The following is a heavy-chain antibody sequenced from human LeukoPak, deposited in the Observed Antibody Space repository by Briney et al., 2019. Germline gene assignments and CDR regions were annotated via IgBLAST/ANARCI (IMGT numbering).Heavy chain of an antibody. J-gene: IGHJ4*02. D-gene: IGHD6-13*01. Sequence: SETLSLTCTVSGGSISSYHWGWIRQPPGKGLEWIGYIYYSVGTDYNPSLKSRVTISVDTSKNQFSLKLTSVTAADTAVFYCARRVAASGRGFGYWGQGTLVTASS. CDR3: ARRVAASGRGFGY. CDR2: IYYSVGT. CDR1: GGSISSYH. V-gene: IGHV4-59*12.